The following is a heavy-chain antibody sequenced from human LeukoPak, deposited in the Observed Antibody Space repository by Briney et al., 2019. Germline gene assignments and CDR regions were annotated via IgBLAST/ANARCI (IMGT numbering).Heavy chain of an antibody. CDR3: ARQGPGDGYNFYYYYYMDV. CDR2: IYTSGST. V-gene: IGHV4-4*09. CDR1: GGSISSYY. Sequence: SETLSLTCTVSGGSISSYYWSWIRQPPGKGLEWIGYIYTSGSTNYNLSLKSRVTISVDTSKNQFSLKLSSVTAADTAVYYCARQGPGDGYNFYYYYYMDVWGKGTTVTVSS. J-gene: IGHJ6*03. D-gene: IGHD5-24*01.